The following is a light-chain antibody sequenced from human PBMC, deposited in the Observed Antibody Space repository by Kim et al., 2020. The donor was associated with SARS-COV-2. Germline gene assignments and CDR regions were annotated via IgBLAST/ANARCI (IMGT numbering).Light chain of an antibody. CDR3: AAWDDSLNGRV. Sequence: GQRVTISCSGSSSNIGSNTVNLYQQLPGTAPQLLIYSNNQRPSGVPDRFSGSKSGTSASLSISGLQSEDEADYYCAAWDDSLNGRVFGTGTKVTVL. CDR1: SSNIGSNT. V-gene: IGLV1-44*01. J-gene: IGLJ1*01. CDR2: SNN.